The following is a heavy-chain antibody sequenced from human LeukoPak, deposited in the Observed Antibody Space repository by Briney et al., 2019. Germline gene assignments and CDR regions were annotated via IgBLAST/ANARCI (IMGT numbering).Heavy chain of an antibody. CDR3: ARDKYSSSPIADYYYYYGMDV. CDR1: GGSISSYY. V-gene: IGHV4-59*01. J-gene: IGHJ6*02. D-gene: IGHD6-6*01. Sequence: SETLSLTCTVSGGSISSYYWSWIRQPPGKGLEWIGEINHSGSTNYNPSLKSRVTISVDTSKNQFSLKLSSVTAADTAVYYCARDKYSSSPIADYYYYYGMDVWGQGTTVTVSS. CDR2: INHSGST.